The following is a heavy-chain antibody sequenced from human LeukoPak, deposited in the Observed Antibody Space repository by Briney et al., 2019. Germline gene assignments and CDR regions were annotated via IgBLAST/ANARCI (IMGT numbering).Heavy chain of an antibody. J-gene: IGHJ6*02. CDR1: GGTFSSYA. Sequence: GASVKVSCKASGGTFSSYAISWVRQAPGQGLEWMGRIIPILGIANYAQKFQGRVTITADKSTSTAYMELSSLRSEDTAVYYCARDPNIVATIFLSLDVWGQGTTVTVSS. CDR2: IIPILGIA. CDR3: ARDPNIVATIFLSLDV. D-gene: IGHD5-12*01. V-gene: IGHV1-69*04.